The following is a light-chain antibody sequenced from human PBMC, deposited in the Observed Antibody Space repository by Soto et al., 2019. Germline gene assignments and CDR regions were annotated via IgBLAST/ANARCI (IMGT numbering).Light chain of an antibody. CDR1: QSVNSH. V-gene: IGKV3D-15*01. Sequence: EIVMTQSPASLSVSPGERVTLSCRASQSVNSHLAWYQQKPGQAPRLLILGESTRATGTPARFSGSGSGTDFTLTITSLQSEDFATYYCQQYNSYSYTFGQGTKLEIK. CDR3: QQYNSYSYT. CDR2: GES. J-gene: IGKJ2*01.